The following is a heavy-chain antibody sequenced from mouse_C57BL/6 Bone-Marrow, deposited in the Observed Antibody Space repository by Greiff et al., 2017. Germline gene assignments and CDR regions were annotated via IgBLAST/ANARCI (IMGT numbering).Heavy chain of an antibody. CDR2: INPGSGGT. J-gene: IGHJ2*01. D-gene: IGHD2-3*01. CDR3: ARGGWFPDY. Sequence: QVQLQQSGAELVRPGTSVKVSCKASGYAFTNYLIEWVKQRPGQGLEWIGVINPGSGGTTYNEKFKGKAPLPADKSSSTAYMQLSSLTSEDSAVYFCARGGWFPDYWGQGTTLTGAS. CDR1: GYAFTNYL. V-gene: IGHV1-54*01.